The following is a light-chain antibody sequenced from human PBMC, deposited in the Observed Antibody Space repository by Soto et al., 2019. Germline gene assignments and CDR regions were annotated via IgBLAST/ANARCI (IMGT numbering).Light chain of an antibody. V-gene: IGKV3-15*01. CDR2: AVS. CDR1: QSVSTN. CDR3: QQYNKWPLT. Sequence: EIMMTQSPGTLSASPGERATLSCRASQSVSTNLAWYQRKPGQAPRLLIYAVSTRATGIPARFSGSGSGTDFTLTISSLQSEDFAVYYCQQYNKWPLTFGQGTKVEIK. J-gene: IGKJ1*01.